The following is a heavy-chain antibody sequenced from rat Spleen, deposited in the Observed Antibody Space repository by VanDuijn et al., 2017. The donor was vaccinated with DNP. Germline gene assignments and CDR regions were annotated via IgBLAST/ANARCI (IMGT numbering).Heavy chain of an antibody. Sequence: QVQLKESGPGLVQPSQTLSLTCTVSGFSLPSYSVAWVRQPPGKGLEWIAAMSNGGITYYNSVLKSRLSIGRDTSKSQVFLKMNSLQTEDTAMYFCARSDYSDTSYYYGYFDYWGQGVMVTVSS. CDR2: MSNGGIT. V-gene: IGHV2-6*01. CDR1: GFSLPSYS. J-gene: IGHJ2*01. CDR3: ARSDYSDTSYYYGYFDY. D-gene: IGHD1-12*02.